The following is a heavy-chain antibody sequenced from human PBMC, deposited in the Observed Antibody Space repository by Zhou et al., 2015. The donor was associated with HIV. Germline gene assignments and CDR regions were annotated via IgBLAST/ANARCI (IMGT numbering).Heavy chain of an antibody. CDR2: IIPIFGTA. Sequence: QVQLVQSGAEVKKPGSSVKVSCKASGGTFSSYAISWVRQAPGQGLEWMGGIIPIFGTANYAQKFQGRVTITADKSTSTAYMELSSLRSEDTAVYYCARGRSSSWYDRLAYYGMDVWGQGTTVTVSS. D-gene: IGHD6-13*01. V-gene: IGHV1-69*06. CDR1: GGTFSSYA. CDR3: ARGRSSSWYDRLAYYGMDV. J-gene: IGHJ6*02.